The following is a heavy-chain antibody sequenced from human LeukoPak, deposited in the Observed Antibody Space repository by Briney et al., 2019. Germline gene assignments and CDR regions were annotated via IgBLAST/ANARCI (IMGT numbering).Heavy chain of an antibody. CDR1: GGTFSSYT. J-gene: IGHJ4*02. V-gene: IGHV1-69*13. CDR2: IIPIFGTP. CDR3: ARAYMTATRHFDS. D-gene: IGHD2-21*02. Sequence: SVKVSCKTSGGTFSSYTISWVRQTPGQGLEWMGGIIPIFGTPHYAQKFQDRVTITADASTSTAYMELSSLRSEDTAVYYCARAYMTATRHFDSWGQGTLVTVSS.